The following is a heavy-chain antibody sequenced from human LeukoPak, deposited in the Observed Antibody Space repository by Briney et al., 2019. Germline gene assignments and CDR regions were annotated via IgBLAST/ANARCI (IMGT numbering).Heavy chain of an antibody. J-gene: IGHJ4*02. D-gene: IGHD1-7*01. CDR1: GGTFSRYA. CDR3: AVLSITGTQVDY. CDR2: IIPIFGTA. Sequence: GASVKVSCKASGGTFSRYAINWVRQAPGQGLEWMGGIIPIFGTANYAQKFQGRVTITADESTSTAYMELRSLRSDDTAVYYCAVLSITGTQVDYWGQGTLVTVSS. V-gene: IGHV1-69*01.